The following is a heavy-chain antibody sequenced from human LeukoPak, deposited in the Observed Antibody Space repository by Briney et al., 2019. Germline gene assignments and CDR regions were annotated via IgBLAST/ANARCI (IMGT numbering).Heavy chain of an antibody. CDR2: IKQDGSEK. J-gene: IGHJ4*02. CDR1: GFTFSSYW. V-gene: IGHV3-7*05. D-gene: IGHD3-22*01. Sequence: GGSLRLSCAASGFTFSSYWMSWVRQAPGKGLEWVANIKQDGSEKYYVDSVKGRFTISRDNAKNSLYLQMNSLTTDDTAVYYCAKEGRLTVAAVVVENYFDFWGQGTPVIVSA. CDR3: AKEGRLTVAAVVVENYFDF.